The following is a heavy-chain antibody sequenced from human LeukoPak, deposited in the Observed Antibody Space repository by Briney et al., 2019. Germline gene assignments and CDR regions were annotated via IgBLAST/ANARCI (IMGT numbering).Heavy chain of an antibody. D-gene: IGHD3-10*01. V-gene: IGHV3-23*01. J-gene: IGHJ4*02. Sequence: GGSLRLSCAASGFTFSSYVMSWVRQAPGKGLEWVSAISGSGGSTYYADSVKGRFTISRDNSKNTLYLQMNSLRAEDTAVYYCAKRYTMVRGVTFDYWGQGTLVTVSS. CDR2: ISGSGGST. CDR1: GFTFSSYV. CDR3: AKRYTMVRGVTFDY.